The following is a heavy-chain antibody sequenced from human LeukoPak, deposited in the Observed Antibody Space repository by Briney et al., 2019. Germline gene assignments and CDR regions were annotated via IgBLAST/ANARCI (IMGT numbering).Heavy chain of an antibody. CDR3: AREGNGLLSKDLDY. D-gene: IGHD2-15*01. CDR1: GDTFIDYY. CDR2: INPRDGGT. Sequence: GASVKDSCKGSGDTFIDYYLHWVRHAPGQGLEWVGYINPRDGGTSSPPNFRGRVTMTTDASSSTVYMELSRLTSDDTAIYYCAREGNGLLSKDLDYWGQGTLVTVSS. V-gene: IGHV1-2*02. J-gene: IGHJ4*02.